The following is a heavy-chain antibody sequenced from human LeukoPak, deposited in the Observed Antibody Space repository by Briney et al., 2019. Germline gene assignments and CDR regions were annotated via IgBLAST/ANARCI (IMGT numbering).Heavy chain of an antibody. CDR2: IYYSGST. J-gene: IGHJ4*02. CDR3: ARTRYYYNSRSYGAPYYFDY. D-gene: IGHD3-10*01. Sequence: SETLSLTCAVYGGSFSGYYWSWIRQPPGKGLEWIGSIYYSGSTYYNPSLKSRVTISVDTSKNQFSLKLSSVTAADTAVYYCARTRYYYNSRSYGAPYYFDYWGQGTLVTVSS. CDR1: GGSFSGYY. V-gene: IGHV4-34*01.